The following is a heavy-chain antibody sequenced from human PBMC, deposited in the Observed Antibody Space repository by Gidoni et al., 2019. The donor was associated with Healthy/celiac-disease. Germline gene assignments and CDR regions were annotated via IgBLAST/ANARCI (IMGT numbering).Heavy chain of an antibody. CDR1: GYTFTGYY. J-gene: IGHJ5*02. CDR3: ARESIAAACMRLGFDP. CDR2: INPNSGGT. V-gene: IGHV1-2*02. D-gene: IGHD6-13*01. Sequence: QVQLVQSGAEVKKPGASVKVSCKASGYTFTGYYMHWVRQAPGQGLEWMGWINPNSGGTNYAQKFQGRVTMTRDTSISTAYMELSRLRTDDTAVYYCARESIAAACMRLGFDPWGQGTLVTVSS.